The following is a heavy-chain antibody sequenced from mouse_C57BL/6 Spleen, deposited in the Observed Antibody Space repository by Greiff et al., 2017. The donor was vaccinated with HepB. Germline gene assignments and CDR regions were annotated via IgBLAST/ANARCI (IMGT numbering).Heavy chain of an antibody. V-gene: IGHV2-4*01. CDR3: AKKGDYDWFAY. Sequence: VQVVESGPGLVQPSQRLSITCTVSGFSLTSYGVHWVRQPPGKGLEWLGVIWSGGSTDYNAAFISRLSISKDNSKSQVFFKMNSLQADYTAIYYCAKKGDYDWFAYWGQGTLVTVSA. J-gene: IGHJ3*01. CDR1: GFSLTSYG. D-gene: IGHD2-4*01. CDR2: IWSGGST.